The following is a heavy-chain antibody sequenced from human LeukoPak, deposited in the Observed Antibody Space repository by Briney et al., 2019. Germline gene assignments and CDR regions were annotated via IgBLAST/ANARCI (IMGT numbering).Heavy chain of an antibody. V-gene: IGHV4-59*01. J-gene: IGHJ6*02. CDR1: GGSISSYY. Sequence: PSATLSLTCTVSGGSISSYYWSWIRQPPGKGLEWIGYIYYGGSTNYNPSLKSRVTISVDTSKNQFSLKLSSVTAADTAVYYCARVIPLRGYSYGYGLRYNYYGMDVWGQGTTVTVSS. CDR2: IYYGGST. CDR3: ARVIPLRGYSYGYGLRYNYYGMDV. D-gene: IGHD5-18*01.